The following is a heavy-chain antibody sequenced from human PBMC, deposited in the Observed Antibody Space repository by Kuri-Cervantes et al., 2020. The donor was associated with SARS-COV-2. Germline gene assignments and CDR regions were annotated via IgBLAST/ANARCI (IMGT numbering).Heavy chain of an antibody. V-gene: IGHV4-34*01. CDR2: INHSGST. J-gene: IGHJ4*02. CDR1: GGSFSGYY. Sequence: SETLSLTCAVYGGSFSGYYWSWIRQPPGKGLEWIGEINHSGSTNYNPSLKSRVTISVDTSKNQFSLKLSSVTAADTAVYYCARDPDYWGQGTLVTVSS. CDR3: ARDPDY.